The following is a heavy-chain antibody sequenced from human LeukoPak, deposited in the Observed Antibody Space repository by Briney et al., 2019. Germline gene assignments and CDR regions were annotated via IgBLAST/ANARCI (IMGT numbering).Heavy chain of an antibody. Sequence: ASVKVSCKASGYTFTGYYMHWVRQAPGQGLEWMGWINPNSGGTNYAQKFQGWVTMTRDTSISTAYMELSRLRSDDTAVYYCARGPLVGYYYDSSGYYQDYWGQGTLVTVSS. J-gene: IGHJ4*02. CDR1: GYTFTGYY. D-gene: IGHD3-22*01. CDR2: INPNSGGT. V-gene: IGHV1-2*04. CDR3: ARGPLVGYYYDSSGYYQDY.